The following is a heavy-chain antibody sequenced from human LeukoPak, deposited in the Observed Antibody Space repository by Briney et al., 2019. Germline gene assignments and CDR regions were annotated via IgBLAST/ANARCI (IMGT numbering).Heavy chain of an antibody. CDR3: ARDPSNTSGRNPYIDY. J-gene: IGHJ4*02. CDR1: GYSFTKYA. D-gene: IGHD6-19*01. CDR2: ISTYNGDT. V-gene: IGHV1-18*01. Sequence: ASVKVSCKTSGYSFTKYAITWVRQAPGQGLEWMGWISTYNGDTNYAQQVQGRVTMTTDTSTTTPYMELRSLRSDDTAVYYCARDPSNTSGRNPYIDYWGQGTLVTVSS.